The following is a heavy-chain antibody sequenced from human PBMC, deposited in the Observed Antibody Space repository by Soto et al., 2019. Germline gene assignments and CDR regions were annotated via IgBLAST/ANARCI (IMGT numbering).Heavy chain of an antibody. CDR3: ARETTDSSGYYNPFDR. Sequence: PSETLSLTCTVSGGSISSGDYYWSWIRQPPGKGLEWIGYIYYSGSTYYNPSLKSRVTISVDTSKNQFSLKLSSVTAADKAVYYCARETTDSSGYYNPFDRWGQGTLVTVSS. V-gene: IGHV4-30-4*01. CDR2: IYYSGST. CDR1: GGSISSGDYY. J-gene: IGHJ4*02. D-gene: IGHD3-22*01.